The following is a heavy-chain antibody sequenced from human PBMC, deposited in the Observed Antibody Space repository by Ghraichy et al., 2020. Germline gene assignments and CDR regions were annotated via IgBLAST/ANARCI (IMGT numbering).Heavy chain of an antibody. J-gene: IGHJ6*02. Sequence: SETLSLTCTVSGGSISSSSYYWGWIRQPPGKGLEWIGSIYYSGSTYYNPSLKSRVTISVDTSKNQFSLKLSSVTAADTAVYYCASDALGYCTNGVCYGVYYYGMDVWGQGTTVTVSS. D-gene: IGHD2-8*01. CDR1: GGSISSSSYY. CDR3: ASDALGYCTNGVCYGVYYYGMDV. CDR2: IYYSGST. V-gene: IGHV4-39*01.